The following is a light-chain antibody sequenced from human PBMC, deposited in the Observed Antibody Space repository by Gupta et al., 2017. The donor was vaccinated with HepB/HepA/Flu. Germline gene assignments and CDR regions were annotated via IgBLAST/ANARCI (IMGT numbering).Light chain of an antibody. CDR3: SSYTSSSTLVV. CDR2: DVS. CDR1: SSDVGGYNY. J-gene: IGLJ2*01. V-gene: IGLV2-14*03. Sequence: QSALTQPASVSVSPGQSITIPCTGTSSDVGGYNYVSWYQQHPGKAPKLMIYDVSNRPSGVSNRFSGSKSGNTASVTISGVQAEEEADYYCSSYTSSSTLVVFGGGTKLTVL.